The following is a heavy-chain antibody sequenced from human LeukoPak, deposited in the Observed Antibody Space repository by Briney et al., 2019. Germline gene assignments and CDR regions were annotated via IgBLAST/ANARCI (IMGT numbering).Heavy chain of an antibody. CDR2: IWYDGSNK. V-gene: IGHV3-33*06. CDR1: GFTFSSYG. Sequence: GGSLRLSCAASGFTFSSYGMHWVRQAPGKGLEWVAVIWYDGSNKYYADPVKGRFTISRDNSKNTLYLQMNSLRAEDTAVYYCAKDFHSYSSSPYYFDYWGQGTLVTVSS. J-gene: IGHJ4*02. CDR3: AKDFHSYSSSPYYFDY. D-gene: IGHD6-13*01.